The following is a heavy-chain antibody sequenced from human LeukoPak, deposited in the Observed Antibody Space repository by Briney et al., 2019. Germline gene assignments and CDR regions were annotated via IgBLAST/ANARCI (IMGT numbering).Heavy chain of an antibody. CDR2: IYYSGST. J-gene: IGHJ5*02. V-gene: IGHV4-59*01. CDR3: ARQYSYGSNWFDP. CDR1: GGPISSYY. D-gene: IGHD5-18*01. Sequence: KPSETLSLTCTVSGGPISSYYWSWIRQPPGKGLEWIGYIYYSGSTNYNPSLKSRVTISVDTSKNQFSLKLSSVTAADTAVYYCARQYSYGSNWFDPWGQGTLVTVSS.